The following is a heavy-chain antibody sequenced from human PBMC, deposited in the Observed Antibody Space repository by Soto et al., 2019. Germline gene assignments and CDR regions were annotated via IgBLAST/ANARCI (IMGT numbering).Heavy chain of an antibody. J-gene: IGHJ6*03. D-gene: IGHD3-3*01. CDR3: AKHGGPSYSYYMDV. Sequence: HPGGSLRLSCAASGFTFSNYAMTWVRQAPGKGLEWVSVIRGSGDVTYYADSVQGRFTISRDNSENTLYLQMNSLRDEDTAIYYCAKHGGPSYSYYMDVWGKGTTVTVSS. CDR1: GFTFSNYA. CDR2: IRGSGDVT. V-gene: IGHV3-23*01.